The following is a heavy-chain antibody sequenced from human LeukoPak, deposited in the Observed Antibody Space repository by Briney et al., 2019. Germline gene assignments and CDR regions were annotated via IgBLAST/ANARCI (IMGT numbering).Heavy chain of an antibody. CDR2: INHSGST. Sequence: SETLSLTCAVYGGSFSGYYWSWIRQPPGKGLEWIGEINHSGSTNYNPSLKSRVTISVDTSKNQFSLKLSYVTAADTAVYYCARVIAAAGTKSTLYYYYYYGMDVWGHGTTVTVSS. D-gene: IGHD6-13*01. CDR1: GGSFSGYY. CDR3: ARVIAAAGTKSTLYYYYYYGMDV. J-gene: IGHJ6*01. V-gene: IGHV4-34*01.